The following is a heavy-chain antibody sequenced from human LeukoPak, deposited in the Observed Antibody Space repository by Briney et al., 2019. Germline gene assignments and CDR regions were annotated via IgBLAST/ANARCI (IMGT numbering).Heavy chain of an antibody. CDR3: ARDCSSTRCRGPVFDN. Sequence: ASVKVSCKASGYTFTSNYMHWVRQAPGQGFEWMGIIHPSDGNTNYAQRFQGRVAMTRDTSTNTVYMELSSLTSEDTAIYYCARDCSSTRCRGPVFDNWGQGTLVTVSS. D-gene: IGHD2-2*01. CDR1: GYTFTSNY. J-gene: IGHJ4*02. V-gene: IGHV1-46*01. CDR2: IHPSDGNT.